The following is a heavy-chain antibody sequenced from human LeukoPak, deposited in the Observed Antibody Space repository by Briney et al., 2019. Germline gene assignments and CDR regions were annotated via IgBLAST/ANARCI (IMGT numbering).Heavy chain of an antibody. CDR1: GFTFSTFW. Sequence: GGSLRLSCAVSGFTFSTFWVTWVRQAPGKGLEWVSNIKRDGSETYYVASVRGRFTISRDNAKNSLYLQMNSLRAEDTAVYFCARERETYNDYWGQGTLVTVSS. J-gene: IGHJ4*02. V-gene: IGHV3-7*01. D-gene: IGHD1-1*01. CDR2: IKRDGSET. CDR3: ARERETYNDY.